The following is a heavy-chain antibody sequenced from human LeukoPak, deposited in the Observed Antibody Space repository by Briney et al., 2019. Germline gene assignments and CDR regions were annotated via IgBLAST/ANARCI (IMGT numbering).Heavy chain of an antibody. J-gene: IGHJ4*02. D-gene: IGHD3-9*01. CDR3: ARSGTLTAYLH. CDR1: GGSLSGSY. CDR2: IFYSGNP. Sequence: SETLSLTCTVSGGSLSGSYWAWIRQPPGKGLEWIGYIFYSGNPNYNPSLKSRISMSVDTSKNQFSLHLSSVTAADTAVYYCARSGTLTAYLHWGQGALVTVSS. V-gene: IGHV4-59*01.